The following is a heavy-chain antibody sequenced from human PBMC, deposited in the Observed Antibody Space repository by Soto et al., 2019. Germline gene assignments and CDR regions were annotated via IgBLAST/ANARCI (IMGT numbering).Heavy chain of an antibody. CDR1: GYTFTGYY. CDR3: ARDPGSATAMNY. CDR2: INPKSGDT. Sequence: GASVKVSCRASGYTFTGYYIHWVRQAPGQGLEWMAWINPKSGDTNYAQWFQGRVTMTRDTSISTAYMELSSLRSDDTAVYYCARDPGSATAMNYWGQGTLVTVSS. J-gene: IGHJ4*02. V-gene: IGHV1-2*02. D-gene: IGHD2-2*01.